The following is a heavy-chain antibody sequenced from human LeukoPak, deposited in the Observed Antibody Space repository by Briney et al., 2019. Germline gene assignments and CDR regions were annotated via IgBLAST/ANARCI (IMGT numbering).Heavy chain of an antibody. J-gene: IGHJ4*02. Sequence: SGPTLVNPTQTLTLTCTFSGFSLSSSGMRVSWIRQPPGKALEWLARIDWDDDKFYSTSLKTRLTISKDTSKNQVVLTMTNMDPVDTATYYCARISSSGYLDYWGQGTLVTVSS. CDR3: ARISSSGYLDY. D-gene: IGHD3-22*01. CDR1: GFSLSSSGMR. CDR2: IDWDDDK. V-gene: IGHV2-70*04.